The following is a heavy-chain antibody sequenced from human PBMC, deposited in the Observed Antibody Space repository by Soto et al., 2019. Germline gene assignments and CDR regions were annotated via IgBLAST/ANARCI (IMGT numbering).Heavy chain of an antibody. CDR1: GGSISSYY. Sequence: PSETLSLTCTVSGGSISSYYWSWIRQPPGKGLEWIGYIYYSATTNYNPSLKSRVTISVDTSKNQFSLKLTSVTAADTAVYYCARTLPNRQLFDSWSQGTLVTVSS. D-gene: IGHD1-1*01. V-gene: IGHV4-59*01. J-gene: IGHJ4*02. CDR3: ARTLPNRQLFDS. CDR2: IYYSATT.